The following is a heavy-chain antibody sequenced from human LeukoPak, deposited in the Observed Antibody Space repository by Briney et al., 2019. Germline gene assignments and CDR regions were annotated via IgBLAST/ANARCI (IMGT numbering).Heavy chain of an antibody. J-gene: IGHJ4*02. Sequence: SETLSLTCTVSGGSISSGSYYWSWIRQPAGKGLEWIGRIYTSGSTNYNPSHKSRVTISVDTSQNQFSLKLSSVTAADTAVYYCARRSGGFYYGYDCWGQGTLVTVSS. CDR3: ARRSGGFYYGYDC. V-gene: IGHV4-61*02. CDR2: IYTSGST. D-gene: IGHD5-18*01. CDR1: GGSISSGSYY.